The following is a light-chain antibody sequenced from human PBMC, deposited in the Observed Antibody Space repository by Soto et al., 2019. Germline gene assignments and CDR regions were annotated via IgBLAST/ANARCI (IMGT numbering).Light chain of an antibody. V-gene: IGKV3-15*01. CDR3: QQYNNWPQT. CDR1: QSVSSN. CDR2: GAS. J-gene: IGKJ1*01. Sequence: EIVMTQSPATLSVSPGERATLSCRASQSVSSNLAWYQQKPGQAPRLLIYGASTRATGIPARFGGSGSGTDFTLTISSLQSDDFAEYHCQQYNNWPQTFGQGTKVDIK.